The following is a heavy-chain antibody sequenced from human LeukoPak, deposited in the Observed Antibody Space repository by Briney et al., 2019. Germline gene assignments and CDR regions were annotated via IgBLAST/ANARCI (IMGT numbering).Heavy chain of an antibody. CDR3: AREQGMVRGSWFDP. V-gene: IGHV3-20*04. Sequence: GGSLRLSCAASGFTFSSYGMSWVRHAPGKGLEWVSGINWNGGSTGYADSVKGRFTISRDNAKNSLYLQMNSLRAEDTALYYCAREQGMVRGSWFDPWGQGTLVTVSS. D-gene: IGHD3-10*01. CDR2: INWNGGST. CDR1: GFTFSSYG. J-gene: IGHJ5*02.